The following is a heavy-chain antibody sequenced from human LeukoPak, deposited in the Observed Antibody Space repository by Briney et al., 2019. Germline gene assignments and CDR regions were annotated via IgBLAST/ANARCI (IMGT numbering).Heavy chain of an antibody. CDR3: ARRLGYCTNGVCPSNDY. CDR2: IYSDGST. CDR1: GFTVSSNY. J-gene: IGHJ4*02. D-gene: IGHD2-8*01. Sequence: GGSLRLSCAASGFTVSSNYMSWVRQAPGKGLEWVSVIYSDGSTYYADSVKGRFTISRDNSKNTLYLQMNSLRAEDTAVYYCARRLGYCTNGVCPSNDYWGQGTLVTVSS. V-gene: IGHV3-53*01.